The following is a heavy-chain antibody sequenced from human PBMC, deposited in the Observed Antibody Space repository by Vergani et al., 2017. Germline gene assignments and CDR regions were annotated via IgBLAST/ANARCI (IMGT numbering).Heavy chain of an antibody. V-gene: IGHV1-8*01. CDR3: ARGRETYGDYDYYFDY. Sequence: QVQLVQSGAEVKKPGASVKVSCKASGYTFTSYDFNWVRQATGQGLEWMGWMNPNSGNTGYAQKFQGRVTITRNTSISTAYMELGSLRSEDTAVYYCARGRETYGDYDYYFDYWGQGTLVTVSS. D-gene: IGHD4-17*01. CDR2: MNPNSGNT. J-gene: IGHJ4*02. CDR1: GYTFTSYD.